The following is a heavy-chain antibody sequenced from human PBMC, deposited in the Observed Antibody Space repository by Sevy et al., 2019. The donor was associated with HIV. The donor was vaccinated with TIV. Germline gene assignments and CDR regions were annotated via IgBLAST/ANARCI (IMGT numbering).Heavy chain of an antibody. CDR2: IWYDGSNK. CDR3: ARDLAARDQYYYYGMDV. D-gene: IGHD6-6*01. J-gene: IGHJ6*02. CDR1: GFTFSSYG. Sequence: GGSLRLSCAASGFTFSSYGMHWVRQAPGKGLEWVAVIWYDGSNKYYADSVKGRFTISRDNSKNTLYLQMNSLRAEDTAVYYCARDLAARDQYYYYGMDVWGQRTTVTVSS. V-gene: IGHV3-33*01.